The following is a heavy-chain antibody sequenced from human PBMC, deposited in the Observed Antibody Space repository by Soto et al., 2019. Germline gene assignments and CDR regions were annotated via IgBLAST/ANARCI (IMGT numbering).Heavy chain of an antibody. V-gene: IGHV1-8*01. Sequence: QVLLVQSGAEVKKPGASVKVSCKASGDTFTHDDIKWVRQATGQGLEWMGWMNPNSGNTGYAQKFQGRVTMTRNTSISTAYMELSSLRSEDTAVYYCARGRNSMDVWGQGTTVTLSS. CDR3: ARGRNSMDV. CDR1: GDTFTHDD. J-gene: IGHJ6*02. CDR2: MNPNSGNT.